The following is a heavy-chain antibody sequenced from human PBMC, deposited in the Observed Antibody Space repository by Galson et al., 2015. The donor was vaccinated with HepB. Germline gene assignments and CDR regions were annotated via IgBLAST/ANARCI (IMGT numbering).Heavy chain of an antibody. CDR2: IYPGGSDA. J-gene: IGHJ1*01. CDR3: ARITGGEYFQY. CDR1: GYSFTSYW. D-gene: IGHD3-10*01. V-gene: IGHV5-51*03. Sequence: QSGAEVKKPGESLKISCKGLGYSFTSYWIGWVRQMPGKGLEWMGIIYPGGSDARFSPSFQGQVTMSVDKSISTAYLQWNSPKAPDTAIYYCARITGGEYFQYWGQGALVTV.